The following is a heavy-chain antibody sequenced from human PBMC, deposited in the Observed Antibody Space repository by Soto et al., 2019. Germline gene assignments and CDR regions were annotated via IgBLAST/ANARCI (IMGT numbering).Heavy chain of an antibody. Sequence: QVQLVQSGAEVKRPGSSVKVSCKASGGTFNNYALSWVRQAPGQGLEWMGGIIPIFNSANYAQKFQARVTITPDDSTSTAYMELRSLRPDDTAVYYCASEVTVSIYSFDFWGQATLVTVSS. V-gene: IGHV1-69*01. J-gene: IGHJ4*02. CDR3: ASEVTVSIYSFDF. D-gene: IGHD4-4*01. CDR2: IIPIFNSA. CDR1: GGTFNNYA.